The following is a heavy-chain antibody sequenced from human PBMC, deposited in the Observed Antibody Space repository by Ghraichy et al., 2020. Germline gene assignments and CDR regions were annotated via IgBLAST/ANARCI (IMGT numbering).Heavy chain of an antibody. D-gene: IGHD3-10*01. Sequence: SQTLSLTCTVSGGSISSYYWSWIRQPPGKGLEWIGYIYYSGSTNYNPSLKSRVTISVDTSKNQFSLKLSSVTAADTAVYYCAREAGGYYGSGSYYNEYYGMDVWGQGTTVTVSS. J-gene: IGHJ6*02. CDR1: GGSISSYY. CDR2: IYYSGST. V-gene: IGHV4-59*01. CDR3: AREAGGYYGSGSYYNEYYGMDV.